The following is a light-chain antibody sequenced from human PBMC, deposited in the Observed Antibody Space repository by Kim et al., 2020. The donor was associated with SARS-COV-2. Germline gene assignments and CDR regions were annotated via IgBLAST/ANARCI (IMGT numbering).Light chain of an antibody. Sequence: QSALTQPASVSGSPGQSITISCTGTTSDVGGCNDVSWYQQHPGKAPKLIIFDVSQRPSGVSHRFSGSKSGNTASLTISGLQAEDEADYYCSSHARSSTPYVFGTGTKVTVL. CDR3: SSHARSSTPYV. CDR1: TSDVGGCND. CDR2: DVS. J-gene: IGLJ1*01. V-gene: IGLV2-14*03.